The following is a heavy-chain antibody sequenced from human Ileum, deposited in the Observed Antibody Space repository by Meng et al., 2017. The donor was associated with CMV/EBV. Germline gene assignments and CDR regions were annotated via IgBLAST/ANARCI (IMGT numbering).Heavy chain of an antibody. V-gene: IGHV3-7*01. Sequence: GGSLRLSCAVFGFTYSNFWMSWVRQAPGMGLEWVANIKQDGSATYYADSVKGRFTISRDNAKNSLYLQMDNLRADDTAVYYCVREDIVVFDYWGQGTLVTVSS. CDR3: VREDIVVFDY. J-gene: IGHJ4*02. D-gene: IGHD2-15*01. CDR2: IKQDGSAT. CDR1: GFTYSNFW.